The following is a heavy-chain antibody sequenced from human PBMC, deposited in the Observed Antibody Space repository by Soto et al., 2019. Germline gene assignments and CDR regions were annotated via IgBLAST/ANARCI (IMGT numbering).Heavy chain of an antibody. CDR1: GGTISTNV. V-gene: IGHV1-69*06. D-gene: IGHD2-15*01. CDR2: IMPIFAAP. Sequence: QVQLMQSGAEVKKPGSSVKVSCKASGGTISTNVISWVRQAPGQGLEWMGEIMPIFAAPNHAQKFQGRLTITADTSTTTVYMELSSLTSEDTAVYFCATGARYCSGGSCYPDVCGQGTLVIVSS. CDR3: ATGARYCSGGSCYPDV. J-gene: IGHJ4*02.